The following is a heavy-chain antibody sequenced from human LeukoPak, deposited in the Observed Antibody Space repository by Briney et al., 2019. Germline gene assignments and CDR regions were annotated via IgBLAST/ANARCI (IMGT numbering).Heavy chain of an antibody. CDR1: GYTFTSYD. V-gene: IGHV1-8*03. Sequence: ASVKVSCKASGYTFTSYDINWVRQATGQGLEWMGWMNPNSGNTGYAQKFQGRVTITRNTSISTAYMELSRLRSDDTAVYYCARDSIAVAAYWGQGTLVTVSS. CDR3: ARDSIAVAAY. CDR2: MNPNSGNT. D-gene: IGHD6-19*01. J-gene: IGHJ4*02.